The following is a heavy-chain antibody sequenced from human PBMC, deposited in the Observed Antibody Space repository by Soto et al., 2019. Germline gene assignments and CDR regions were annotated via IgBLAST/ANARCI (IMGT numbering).Heavy chain of an antibody. CDR1: GFTFNNYW. J-gene: IGHJ4*02. Sequence: GGSLRLSCSASGFTFNNYWMHWVREVPGKGLVWVSRIYSDGSGTAYADSVKGRFTISRDNAKNTLSLQMNSLRVEDTAVYYCARGPMGLRFAFDYWGQGTLVTV. D-gene: IGHD5-12*01. CDR2: IYSDGSGT. V-gene: IGHV3-74*01. CDR3: ARGPMGLRFAFDY.